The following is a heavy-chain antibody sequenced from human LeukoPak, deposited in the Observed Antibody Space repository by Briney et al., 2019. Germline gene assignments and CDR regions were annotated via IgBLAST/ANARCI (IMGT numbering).Heavy chain of an antibody. CDR1: RYPFTSYD. V-gene: IGHV1-8*01. J-gene: IGHJ4*02. CDR2: MNPNSGKT. Sequence: GAPVKASCKASRYPFTSYDINWVRQSTGQRVECMGWMNPNSGKTEYAQKCQGRVTMTWDTSISTVYMDLSSLRSEDTAVYCCGRALPSSGWVDYWGQGSLVTVSS. D-gene: IGHD6-19*01. CDR3: GRALPSSGWVDY.